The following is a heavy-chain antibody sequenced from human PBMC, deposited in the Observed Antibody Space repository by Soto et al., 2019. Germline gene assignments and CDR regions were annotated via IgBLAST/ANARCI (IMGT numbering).Heavy chain of an antibody. Sequence: ASVKVSCKASGYTFTGYYMHWVRQAPGQGLEWMGWINPNSGGTNYAQKFQGWVTMTRDTSISTAYMELSRLRSDDTAVYYCARDRDPIAAAPTGHYYYGMDVWGQGTTVTVSS. J-gene: IGHJ6*02. D-gene: IGHD6-13*01. CDR3: ARDRDPIAAAPTGHYYYGMDV. V-gene: IGHV1-2*04. CDR1: GYTFTGYY. CDR2: INPNSGGT.